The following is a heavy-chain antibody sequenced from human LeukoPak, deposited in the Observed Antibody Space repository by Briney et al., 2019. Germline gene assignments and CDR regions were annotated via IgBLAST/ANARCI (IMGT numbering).Heavy chain of an antibody. J-gene: IGHJ5*02. CDR2: IYPGDSDT. D-gene: IGHD2-2*01. CDR1: GYSFTSYW. V-gene: IGHV5-51*01. CDR3: ARIYCSSTSCYGASS. Sequence: HGESLKISCKGSGYSFTSYWIGWVRQVPGKGLGWMGIIYPGDSDTRYSPSFQGQVTISADKSISTAYLQWSSLKASDTAMYYCARIYCSSTSCYGASSWGQGTLVTVSS.